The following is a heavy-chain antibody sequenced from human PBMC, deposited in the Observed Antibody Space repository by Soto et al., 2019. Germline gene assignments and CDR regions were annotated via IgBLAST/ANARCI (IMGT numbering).Heavy chain of an antibody. V-gene: IGHV3-23*01. CDR3: AKVWVATLRGWFDY. J-gene: IGHJ4*02. CDR2: ISGGGGST. D-gene: IGHD5-12*01. Sequence: GGSLRLPCAASGFTFSSYAMSWVRQAPGKGLEWVSGISGGGGSTYYADSVKGRFTISRDNSKNTLYLQMNSLRAEDTAVYYCAKVWVATLRGWFDYWGQGTLVTVSS. CDR1: GFTFSSYA.